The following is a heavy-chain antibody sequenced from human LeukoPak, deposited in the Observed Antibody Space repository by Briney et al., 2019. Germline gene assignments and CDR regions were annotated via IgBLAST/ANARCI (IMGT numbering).Heavy chain of an antibody. CDR3: VLAPNSNWFDF. J-gene: IGHJ4*02. Sequence: SETLSLTCSVSGGSISDFYWNWIRQSPEKGLEWIGNIHYSGSSVYNPSLRSRVSMSIDRSSKQFSLKVTSVTAADTAVYYCVLAPNSNWFDFWGQGILVTVSS. CDR1: GGSISDFY. CDR2: IHYSGSS. V-gene: IGHV4-59*08. D-gene: IGHD5-24*01.